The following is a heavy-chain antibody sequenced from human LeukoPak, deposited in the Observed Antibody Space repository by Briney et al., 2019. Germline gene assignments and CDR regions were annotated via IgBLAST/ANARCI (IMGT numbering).Heavy chain of an antibody. CDR2: ISDSGTYT. Sequence: GGSLRLSCAASGFTFSSYGMSWVRQAPGKGLEWVSAISDSGTYTYYADSVKGRFTTSRDNSKNTLYLQMNSLRAEDTAVYYCAKDRLTLDAFDIWGQGTMVTVSS. CDR3: AKDRLTLDAFDI. V-gene: IGHV3-23*01. CDR1: GFTFSSYG. J-gene: IGHJ3*02. D-gene: IGHD4-23*01.